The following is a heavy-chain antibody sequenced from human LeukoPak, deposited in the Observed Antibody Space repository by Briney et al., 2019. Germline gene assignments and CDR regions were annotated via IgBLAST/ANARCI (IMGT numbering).Heavy chain of an antibody. D-gene: IGHD6-13*01. J-gene: IGHJ4*02. V-gene: IGHV3-9*01. CDR2: ISWNGVSI. CDR1: GSTFHDHA. Sequence: GGSLRLSCAASGSTFHDHAMHWVRQVPGRGLEWVSGISWNGVSIGYSGSVRGRFTISRDNAKNSLFLQMNSLRAEDTAVYYCAREFPGIAAAGIDYWGQGTLVTVSS. CDR3: AREFPGIAAAGIDY.